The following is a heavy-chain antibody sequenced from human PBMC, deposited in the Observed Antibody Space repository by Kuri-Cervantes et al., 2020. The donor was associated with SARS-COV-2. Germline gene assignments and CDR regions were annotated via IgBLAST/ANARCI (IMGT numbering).Heavy chain of an antibody. V-gene: IGHV3-49*04. J-gene: IGHJ4*02. CDR3: TRDLGSSWPYYFDY. Sequence: GESLKISCAASGFTFSDYYMSWVRQAPGKGLEWVGFIRSKAYGGTTEYAASVKGRFTISRDDSKSIAYLQMNSLKTEDTAVYYCTRDLGSSWPYYFDYWGQGTLVTVYS. D-gene: IGHD6-13*01. CDR1: GFTFSDYY. CDR2: IRSKAYGGTT.